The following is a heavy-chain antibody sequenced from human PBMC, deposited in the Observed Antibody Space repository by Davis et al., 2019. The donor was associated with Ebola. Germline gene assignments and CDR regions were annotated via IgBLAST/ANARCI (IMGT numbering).Heavy chain of an antibody. CDR2: IYYSGST. CDR3: ARKYNVNWFDP. D-gene: IGHD1-14*01. CDR1: GGSISSSSYY. Sequence: SETLSLTCTVSGGSISSSSYYWGWIRQPPGKGLEWIGYIYYSGSTNYNPSLKSRVTISVDTSKNQFSLKLSSVTAADTAVYYCARKYNVNWFDPWGQGTLVTVSS. V-gene: IGHV4-61*05. J-gene: IGHJ5*02.